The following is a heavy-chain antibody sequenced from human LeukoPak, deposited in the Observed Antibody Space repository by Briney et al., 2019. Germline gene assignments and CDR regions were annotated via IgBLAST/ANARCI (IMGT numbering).Heavy chain of an antibody. CDR1: GFTFSSYE. CDR3: ATLYSYGYWADY. D-gene: IGHD5-18*01. CDR2: ISSSGSTI. V-gene: IGHV3-48*03. J-gene: IGHJ4*02. Sequence: GGSLRLTCAASGFTFSSYEMNWVRQAPGKGLEWVSYISSSGSTIYYADSVKGRFTISRDNAKNSLYLQMNSLRAEDTAVYCCATLYSYGYWADYWGQGTLVTVSS.